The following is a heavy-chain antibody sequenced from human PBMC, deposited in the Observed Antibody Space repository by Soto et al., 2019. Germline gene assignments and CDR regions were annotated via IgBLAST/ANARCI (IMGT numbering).Heavy chain of an antibody. CDR3: ARDLVVAATLRWFDP. Sequence: PSETLSLTCTVSGGSISSYYWSWIRQPPGKGLEWIGYIYYSGSTNYNPSLKSRVTISVDTSKNQFSLKLSSVTAADTAVYYCARDLVVAATLRWFDPWGQGTLVTVSS. CDR2: IYYSGST. V-gene: IGHV4-59*12. CDR1: GGSISSYY. D-gene: IGHD2-15*01. J-gene: IGHJ5*02.